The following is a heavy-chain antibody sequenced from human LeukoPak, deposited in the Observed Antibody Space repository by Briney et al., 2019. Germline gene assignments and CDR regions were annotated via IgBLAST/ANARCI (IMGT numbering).Heavy chain of an antibody. Sequence: GGSLRLSCAASGFTFSSYGMHWVRQAPGKGLEWVAFIRYDGSNKYYADSVKGRFTISRDNSKNTLYLQMNSPRAEDTAVYYCAKALGSGYRGAFDIWGQGTMVTVSS. V-gene: IGHV3-30*02. CDR1: GFTFSSYG. CDR3: AKALGSGYRGAFDI. D-gene: IGHD3-22*01. J-gene: IGHJ3*02. CDR2: IRYDGSNK.